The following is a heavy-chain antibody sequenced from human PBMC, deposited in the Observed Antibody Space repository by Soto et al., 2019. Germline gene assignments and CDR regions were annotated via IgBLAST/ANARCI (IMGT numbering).Heavy chain of an antibody. CDR2: IEYSGST. Sequence: SETLSLTCTVSGDSISSYYWSWIRQPPGKGLEWIGYIEYSGSTNYNPSLRSRVTISKDTSKNQFSLKLTSVTAADTAVYYCARAFTFPNHWFDPWGQGTLVTAPQ. CDR1: GDSISSYY. CDR3: ARAFTFPNHWFDP. D-gene: IGHD3-10*01. V-gene: IGHV4-59*01. J-gene: IGHJ5*02.